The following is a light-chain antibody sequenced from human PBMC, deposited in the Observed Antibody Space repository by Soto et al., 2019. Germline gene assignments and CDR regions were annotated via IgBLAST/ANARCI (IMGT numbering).Light chain of an antibody. V-gene: IGLV1-51*02. Sequence: QSALTQPPSVSAAPGQKVTISCSGSSSNIGNNYVSWYQQLPGTAPKLLIYENNKRPSGIPDRFSGSTSGTSATLGITGLQTGDEADYYCGTWDSSLSAVVFGGGTKLTVL. CDR2: ENN. CDR3: GTWDSSLSAVV. J-gene: IGLJ2*01. CDR1: SSNIGNNY.